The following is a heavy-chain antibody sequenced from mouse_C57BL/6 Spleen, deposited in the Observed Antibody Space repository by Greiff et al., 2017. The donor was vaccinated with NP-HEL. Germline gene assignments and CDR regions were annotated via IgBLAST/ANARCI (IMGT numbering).Heavy chain of an antibody. CDR1: GYTFTSYW. D-gene: IGHD4-1*01. J-gene: IGHJ1*03. V-gene: IGHV1-61*01. CDR2: IYPSDSET. CDR3: ARVRGTGDWYFDV. Sequence: VQLQQSGAELVRPGSSVKLSCKASGYTFTSYWMDWVKQRPGQGLEWIGNIYPSDSETHYNQKFKDKATLTVDKSSSTAYMQLSSLTSEDSAVYYCARVRGTGDWYFDVWGTGTTVTVSS.